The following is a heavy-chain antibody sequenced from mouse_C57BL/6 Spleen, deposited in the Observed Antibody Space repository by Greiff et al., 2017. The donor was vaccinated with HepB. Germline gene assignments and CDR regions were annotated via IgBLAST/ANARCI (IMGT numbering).Heavy chain of an antibody. J-gene: IGHJ1*03. V-gene: IGHV14-1*01. CDR2: IDPEDGDT. CDR1: GFNIKDYY. D-gene: IGHD1-1*01. Sequence: EVQLQQSGAELVRPGASVKLSCTASGFNIKDYYMHWVKQRPEQGLEWIGRIDPEDGDTEYAPKFQGKATMTADTSSNTAYLQLSSLTSEDTAVYYCTTGRYGYYGSSWYFDVWGTGTTVTVSS. CDR3: TTGRYGYYGSSWYFDV.